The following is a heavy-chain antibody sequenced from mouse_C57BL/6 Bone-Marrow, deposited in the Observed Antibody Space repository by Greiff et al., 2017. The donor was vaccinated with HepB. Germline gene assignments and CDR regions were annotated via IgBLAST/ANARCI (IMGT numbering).Heavy chain of an antibody. CDR1: GYTFTDYY. D-gene: IGHD2-4*01. Sequence: EVQLQQSGPELVKPGASVKISCKASGYTFTDYYMNWVKQSHGKSLEWIGDINPNNGGTSYNQKFKGKATLTVDKSSSTAYMELRSLTSEDSAVYYCARHDYDYDYYWGQGTTLTVSS. V-gene: IGHV1-26*01. CDR2: INPNNGGT. CDR3: ARHDYDYDYY. J-gene: IGHJ2*01.